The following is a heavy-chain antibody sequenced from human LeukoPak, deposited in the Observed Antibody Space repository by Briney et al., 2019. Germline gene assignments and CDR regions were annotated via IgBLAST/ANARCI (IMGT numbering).Heavy chain of an antibody. Sequence: GGSLRLSCAASGFSFSGFDMNWVRQAPGKGLEWVSAISGSGGSTYYADSVKGRFTISRDNFKNTLYLQMNSLRAEDTAVYYCAKCVNGDSLYAFDIWGQGTMVTVSS. D-gene: IGHD4-17*01. V-gene: IGHV3-23*01. CDR2: ISGSGGST. CDR1: GFSFSGFD. CDR3: AKCVNGDSLYAFDI. J-gene: IGHJ3*02.